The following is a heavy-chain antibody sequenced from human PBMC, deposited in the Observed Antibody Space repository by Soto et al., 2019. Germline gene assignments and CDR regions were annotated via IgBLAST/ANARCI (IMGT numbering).Heavy chain of an antibody. CDR1: GFTYSSYG. J-gene: IGHJ6*02. D-gene: IGHD1-26*01. CDR2: ISYGGSNK. CDR3: SKDHLYSGSDYNYGMDV. Sequence: PGGSLKLSCAASGFTYSSYGMHWVRQARGKGLEWVAVISYGGSNKYYADSVKGRFTISRDNSKNTRYLQMNSLRAEDTAVYYCSKDHLYSGSDYNYGMDVWGQGTTVTVSS. V-gene: IGHV3-30*18.